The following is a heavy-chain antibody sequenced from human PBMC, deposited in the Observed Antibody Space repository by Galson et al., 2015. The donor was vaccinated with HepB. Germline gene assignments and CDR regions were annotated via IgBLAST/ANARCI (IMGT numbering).Heavy chain of an antibody. D-gene: IGHD7-27*01. J-gene: IGHJ6*02. V-gene: IGHV5-51*03. CDR2: IYPGDSDT. CDR1: GYSFTGYW. CDR3: ARFRGEGLYYYYGMDV. Sequence: QSGAEVKKPGESLKISCKGSGYSFTGYWIGWVRQLPGKGLEWMGIIYPGDSDTRYSPSFQGQVTISADKSISTAYLQWSSLKASDTAMYYCARFRGEGLYYYYGMDVWGQGTTVTVSS.